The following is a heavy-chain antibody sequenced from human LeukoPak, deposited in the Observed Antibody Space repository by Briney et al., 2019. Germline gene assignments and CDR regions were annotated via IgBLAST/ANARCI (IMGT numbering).Heavy chain of an antibody. V-gene: IGHV3-48*03. J-gene: IGHJ4*02. CDR3: ARDHSMGVNDSSGYYLDY. CDR2: ISSSGSTI. Sequence: GGSLRLSCAASGFTFSSYEMNRVRQAPGKGLEWVSYISSSGSTIYYADSVKGRFTISRDNAKNSLYLQMNSLRAEDTAVYYCARDHSMGVNDSSGYYLDYWGQGTLVTVSS. D-gene: IGHD3-22*01. CDR1: GFTFSSYE.